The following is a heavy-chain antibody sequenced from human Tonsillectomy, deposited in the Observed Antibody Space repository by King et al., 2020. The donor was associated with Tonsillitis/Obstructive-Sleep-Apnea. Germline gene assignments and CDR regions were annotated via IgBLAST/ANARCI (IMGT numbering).Heavy chain of an antibody. CDR3: ARGGRYYYYNYMDV. V-gene: IGHV4-61*01. CDR2: ISNTGSA. Sequence: VQLQESGPGLVKPSETLSLTCTVSGGSVSTGFYYWSWIRQPPGKGLEWIGYISNTGSANHSPSLKSRGTISLATSKNQFSLNLTSVTAADTAVYFWARGGRYYYYNYMDVWGKGTTVTVSS. J-gene: IGHJ6*03. CDR1: GGSVSTGFYY.